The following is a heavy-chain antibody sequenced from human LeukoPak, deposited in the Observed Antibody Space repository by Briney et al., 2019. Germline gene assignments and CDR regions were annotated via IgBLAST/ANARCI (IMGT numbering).Heavy chain of an antibody. V-gene: IGHV3-23*01. CDR3: AKDQPSSGWYSYYYYGMDV. CDR1: GFTFSSYA. Sequence: GGSLRLSCAASGFTFSSYAMSWVRQAPGQGLEWVSAISGSGGSTYYADSVKGRFTISRDNSKNTLYLQMNSLRAEDTAVYYCAKDQPSSGWYSYYYYGMDVWGQGTTVTVSS. CDR2: ISGSGGST. J-gene: IGHJ6*02. D-gene: IGHD6-19*01.